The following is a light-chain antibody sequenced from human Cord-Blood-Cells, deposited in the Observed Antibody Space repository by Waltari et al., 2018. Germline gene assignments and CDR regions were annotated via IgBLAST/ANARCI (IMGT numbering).Light chain of an antibody. J-gene: IGKJ1*01. CDR2: AAS. V-gene: IGKV1-8*01. CDR1: QGISSY. CDR3: QQYYSYPRT. Sequence: AIRMTQSPSSFSASTGDSFTSTCRASQGISSYLAWYQQKPGKAPKLLIYAASTLESGVPSRFSGSGSGTDFTLTISCLQSEDFATYYCQQYYSYPRTFGQGTKVEIK.